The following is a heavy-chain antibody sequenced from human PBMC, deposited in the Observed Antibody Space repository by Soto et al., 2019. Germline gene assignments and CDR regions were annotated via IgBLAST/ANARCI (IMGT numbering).Heavy chain of an antibody. Sequence: PSATXSLTCTFSGGSICSRDDYLSWIRQPPGKGLEWIGYIYYSGSTYHNPSLKSRVTISIDSSKNQFSLNLRSVTAADTAVYYCDSLRAEDGNTKFNWFEPWGQATLVNVYS. CDR1: GGSICSRDDY. CDR3: DSLRAEDGNTKFNWFEP. CDR2: IYYSGST. D-gene: IGHD1-7*01. V-gene: IGHV4-30-4*01. J-gene: IGHJ5*02.